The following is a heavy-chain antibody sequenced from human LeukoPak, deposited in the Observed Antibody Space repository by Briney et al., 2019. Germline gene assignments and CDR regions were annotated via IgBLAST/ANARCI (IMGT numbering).Heavy chain of an antibody. Sequence: GGSPRLSCAASGFTVSSNYMSWVRQAPGKGLEWVSVIYSGGSTYYADSVKGRFTISRDNPKNTLYLQMNSLRAEDTAVYYCARDISDWFDPWGQGTLVTVSS. CDR1: GFTVSSNY. D-gene: IGHD5-12*01. CDR3: ARDISDWFDP. J-gene: IGHJ5*02. V-gene: IGHV3-66*02. CDR2: IYSGGST.